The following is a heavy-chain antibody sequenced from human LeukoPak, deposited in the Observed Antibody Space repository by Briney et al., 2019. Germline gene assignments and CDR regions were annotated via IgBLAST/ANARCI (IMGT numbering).Heavy chain of an antibody. CDR1: GFTISSYS. Sequence: GGSLRLSCAASGFTISSYSMNWVRQAPGKGLEWVSSISSSSSYIYYADSVKGRFTISRDNAKNSLYLQMNSLRAEDTAVYYCARVLMVRGVRRGAFDIWGQGTMVTVSS. D-gene: IGHD3-10*01. V-gene: IGHV3-21*01. J-gene: IGHJ3*02. CDR2: ISSSSSYI. CDR3: ARVLMVRGVRRGAFDI.